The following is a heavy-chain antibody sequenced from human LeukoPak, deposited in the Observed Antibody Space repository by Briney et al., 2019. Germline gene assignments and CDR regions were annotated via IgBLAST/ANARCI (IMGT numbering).Heavy chain of an antibody. CDR2: ISYDGSNK. CDR1: GFTFSSYA. D-gene: IGHD4-23*01. CDR3: AKTEGRGTTVAQRPNDY. Sequence: PGGSLRLSCAASGFTFSSYAMHWVRQAPGKGLEWVAVISYDGSNKYYADSVKGRFTISRDNSKNTLYLQMNSLRAEDTAVYYCAKTEGRGTTVAQRPNDYWGQGTLVTVSS. J-gene: IGHJ4*02. V-gene: IGHV3-30-3*02.